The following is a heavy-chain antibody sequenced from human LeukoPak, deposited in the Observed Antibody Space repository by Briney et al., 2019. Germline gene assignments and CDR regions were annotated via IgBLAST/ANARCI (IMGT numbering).Heavy chain of an antibody. V-gene: IGHV1-2*02. D-gene: IGHD3-9*01. J-gene: IGHJ5*02. CDR1: GYTFTSYS. Sequence: ASVKVSCKASGYTFTSYSMNWVRQAPGQGPEWMGWINPNSGGTNYAQKFQGRVTMTRDTSISTAYMELSRLRSDDTAVYYCARSDDILTGYYKANWFDPWGQGTLVTVSS. CDR2: INPNSGGT. CDR3: ARSDDILTGYYKANWFDP.